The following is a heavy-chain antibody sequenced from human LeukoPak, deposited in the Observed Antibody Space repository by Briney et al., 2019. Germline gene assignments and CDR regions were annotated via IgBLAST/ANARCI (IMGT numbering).Heavy chain of an antibody. J-gene: IGHJ3*02. CDR2: IIPIFGTA. CDR3: ATQYTYGYRGSFTI. Sequence: ASVKVSCKASGGTFSSYAISWVRQAPGQGREWMGGIIPIFGTANYAQKFQGRVTITTDESTSTAYGELSSLRSEDTAVYYCATQYTYGYRGSFTIWGQGTMVTVSS. CDR1: GGTFSSYA. D-gene: IGHD5-18*01. V-gene: IGHV1-69*05.